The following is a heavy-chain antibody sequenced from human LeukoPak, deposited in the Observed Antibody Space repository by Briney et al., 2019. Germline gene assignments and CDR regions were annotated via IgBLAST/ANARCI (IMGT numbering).Heavy chain of an antibody. Sequence: PGGSLRLSCAASGFTFSSYSMNWVRQAPGKGLEWVAVISYDGSNKYYADSVKGRFTISRDNSKNTLYLQMNSLRAEDTAVYYCAKGYDYSDSQYYFDYWGQGTLVTVSS. CDR2: ISYDGSNK. V-gene: IGHV3-30*18. CDR3: AKGYDYSDSQYYFDY. D-gene: IGHD4-11*01. J-gene: IGHJ4*02. CDR1: GFTFSSYS.